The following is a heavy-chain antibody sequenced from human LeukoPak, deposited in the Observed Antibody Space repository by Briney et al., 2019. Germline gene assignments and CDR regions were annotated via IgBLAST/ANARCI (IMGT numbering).Heavy chain of an antibody. CDR1: GYTFTGYY. CDR3: ARVVGAVSTLNFDY. CDR2: INPNSGGT. D-gene: IGHD1-26*01. V-gene: IGHV1-2*02. Sequence: GASVKVSCTASGYTFTGYYMHWVRQAPGQGLEWMGWINPNSGGTNYAQKFQGRVTMTRDTSISTAYMELSRLRSDDTAVYYCARVVGAVSTLNFDYWGQGTLVTVSS. J-gene: IGHJ4*02.